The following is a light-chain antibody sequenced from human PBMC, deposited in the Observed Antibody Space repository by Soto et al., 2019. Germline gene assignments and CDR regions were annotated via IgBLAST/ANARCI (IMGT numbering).Light chain of an antibody. J-gene: IGKJ4*01. CDR2: DAS. V-gene: IGKV3-20*01. CDR1: QRVSANY. CDR3: QQYGDSRQVT. Sequence: EIVLTPSPATLSLSPGESATLSCRASQRVSANYLAWYQHKPGQAPRLLIYDASTRATGTPDRFSGSGSGTDFTLTIRRLEPEDFALYYCQQYGDSRQVTFGGGTKVDIK.